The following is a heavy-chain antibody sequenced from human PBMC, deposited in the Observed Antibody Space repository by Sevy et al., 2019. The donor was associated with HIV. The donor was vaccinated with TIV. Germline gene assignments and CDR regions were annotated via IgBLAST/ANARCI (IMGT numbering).Heavy chain of an antibody. CDR1: GGSINSGTYC. CDR2: VYTSGST. CDR3: ARATVGRSGSYYFNENYYYGMDV. J-gene: IGHJ6*02. V-gene: IGHV4-61*09. D-gene: IGHD3-10*01. Sequence: SETLSLTCIVSGGSINSGTYCWSWFRQPAGEALEWIGHVYTSGSTNYNPSLKSRVTLSVDTSKNHFSLNLSSVTAAETAVYYCARATVGRSGSYYFNENYYYGMDVWGQGTTVTVSS.